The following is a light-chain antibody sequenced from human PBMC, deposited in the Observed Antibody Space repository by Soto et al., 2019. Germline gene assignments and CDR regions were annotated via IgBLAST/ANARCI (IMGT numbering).Light chain of an antibody. CDR3: QQYNSYPYT. CDR1: QSISSW. Sequence: DIQMTQSPSTLSASVGDRVTITYRASQSISSWLAWYHQKPGKAPKLLIYKASSLESGVPSRFSGSGSGTEFTLTISSLQPDDFATYYCQQYNSYPYTFGQGTKLEIK. J-gene: IGKJ2*01. V-gene: IGKV1-5*03. CDR2: KAS.